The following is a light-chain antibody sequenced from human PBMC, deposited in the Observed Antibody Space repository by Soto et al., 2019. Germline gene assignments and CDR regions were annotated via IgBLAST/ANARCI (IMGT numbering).Light chain of an antibody. CDR2: LGS. V-gene: IGKV2-28*01. CDR1: QSLLHSNGYNY. Sequence: DIVMTRSPLSLPVTPGEPASISCRSSQSLLHSNGYNYLDWYLQKPGQSPQLLIYLGSNRASGVPDRFSGSGSGRDFTLKISRVEAEDVGVYYCMQAIQTPLTFGGGTKVDIK. J-gene: IGKJ4*01. CDR3: MQAIQTPLT.